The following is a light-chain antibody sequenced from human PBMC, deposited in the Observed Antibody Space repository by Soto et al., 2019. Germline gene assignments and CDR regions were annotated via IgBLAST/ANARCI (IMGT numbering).Light chain of an antibody. CDR3: AAWDDSLSGLVV. V-gene: IGLV1-47*01. Sequence: QPVLNQPPSASGTPGQRVTISCSGSSSNIGSNYVYWYQQLPGTAPKLLIYRNNQRPSGVPDRFSGSKSGTSASLAISGLRSEDEADYYCAAWDDSLSGLVVFGGGTKLTVL. J-gene: IGLJ2*01. CDR2: RNN. CDR1: SSNIGSNY.